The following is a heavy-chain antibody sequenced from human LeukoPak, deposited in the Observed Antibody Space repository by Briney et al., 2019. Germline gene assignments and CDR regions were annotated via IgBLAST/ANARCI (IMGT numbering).Heavy chain of an antibody. CDR1: GFTFSSYG. CDR2: IRYDGSNK. J-gene: IGHJ4*02. Sequence: SGGSLRLSCAASGFTFSSYGMHWVRQAPGKGLEWVAFIRYDGSNKYYADSVKGRFTISRDNSKNTLYLQMNSLRAEDTAVYYCAKDLSFDSDYWGQGTLVTVSS. V-gene: IGHV3-30*02. D-gene: IGHD3-3*01. CDR3: AKDLSFDSDY.